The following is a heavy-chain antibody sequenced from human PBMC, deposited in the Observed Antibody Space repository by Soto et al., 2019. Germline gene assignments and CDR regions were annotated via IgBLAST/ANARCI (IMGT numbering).Heavy chain of an antibody. Sequence: GGSLRLSCATSGFTFSRNYMSRVRQAPWKGLEWVAHIKEDGSEKYYVDSVKGRFTISRDNSKNSPFLQMNSLRAEDTAVYYCAKDQHIVVVTAADYWGQGTLVTVSS. J-gene: IGHJ4*02. D-gene: IGHD2-21*02. CDR2: IKEDGSEK. CDR1: GFTFSRNY. CDR3: AKDQHIVVVTAADY. V-gene: IGHV3-7*03.